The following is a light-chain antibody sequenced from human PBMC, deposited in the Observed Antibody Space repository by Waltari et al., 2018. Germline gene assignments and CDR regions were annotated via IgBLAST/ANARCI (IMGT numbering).Light chain of an antibody. Sequence: QSALTQPASVSGSPGESITISCTGTSSDVGTYNLISWYQQHPGKVPKLLIYELSQRPSGVSNRFSASKSGNTASLTISGLQADDDAYYYCCSYAGVRGAVFGGGTHLTVL. J-gene: IGLJ7*01. CDR3: CSYAGVRGAV. V-gene: IGLV2-23*02. CDR1: SSDVGTYNL. CDR2: ELS.